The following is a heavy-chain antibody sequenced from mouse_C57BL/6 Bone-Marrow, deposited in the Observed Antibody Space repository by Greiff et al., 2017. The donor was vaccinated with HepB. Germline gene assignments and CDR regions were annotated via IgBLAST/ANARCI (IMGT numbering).Heavy chain of an antibody. V-gene: IGHV1-64*01. CDR3: AFSGAYYSNLYDFDC. CDR2: IHPNSGST. CDR1: GYTFTSYW. D-gene: IGHD2-5*01. Sequence: QVQLQQSGAELVKPGASVKLSCKASGYTFTSYWMHWVKQRPGQGLEWIGMIHPNSGSTNYNEKFKSKATLTVDKSSSTAYMQLSSLTSEDSAVYYGAFSGAYYSNLYDFDCWGKGTTVTVSS. J-gene: IGHJ2*01.